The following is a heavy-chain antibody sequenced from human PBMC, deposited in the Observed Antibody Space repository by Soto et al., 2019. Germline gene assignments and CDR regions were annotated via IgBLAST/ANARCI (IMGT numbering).Heavy chain of an antibody. Sequence: SETLSLTCTVSGGSISSSSYYWGWIRQPPGKGLEWIGSIYCSGSTYYNPSLKSRVTISVDTSKNQFSLKLSSVTAADTAVYYCARFRWTVTTVIDYWGQGTLVTVSS. V-gene: IGHV4-39*01. D-gene: IGHD4-17*01. CDR1: GGSISSSSYY. CDR3: ARFRWTVTTVIDY. CDR2: IYCSGST. J-gene: IGHJ4*02.